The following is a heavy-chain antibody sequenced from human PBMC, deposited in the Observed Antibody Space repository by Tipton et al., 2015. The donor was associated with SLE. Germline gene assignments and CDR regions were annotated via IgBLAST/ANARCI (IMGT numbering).Heavy chain of an antibody. D-gene: IGHD1-26*01. J-gene: IGHJ4*02. V-gene: IGHV3-53*01. CDR1: GFPFSRNY. CDR2: IYSAGST. CDR3: ASIMGSTNPSDF. Sequence: SLRLSCAASGFPFSRNYMSWVRQAPGKGLEWGSVIYSAGSTDYADSVKGRFTISGDNSKNTLYLQMNSLRAEDTAVYYCASIMGSTNPSDFWGQGTLVTVSS.